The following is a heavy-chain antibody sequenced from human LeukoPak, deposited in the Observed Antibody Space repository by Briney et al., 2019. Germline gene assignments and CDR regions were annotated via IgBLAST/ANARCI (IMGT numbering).Heavy chain of an antibody. CDR3: ATEGGSGSYYGDDAFDM. V-gene: IGHV3-15*01. D-gene: IGHD3-10*01. CDR1: GFSFTNTW. CDR2: VKSKADDGTT. Sequence: KPGGSLRLSCEASGFSFTNTWMSWVRQAPGKGLEWVGRVKSKADDGTTDYAAPVQGRLTISRDDSKNTLSLQMNSLKTEDTAVYYCATEGGSGSYYGDDAFDMWGQGTMVTVSS. J-gene: IGHJ3*02.